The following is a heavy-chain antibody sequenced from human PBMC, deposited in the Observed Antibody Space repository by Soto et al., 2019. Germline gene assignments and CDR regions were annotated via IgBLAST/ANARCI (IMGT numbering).Heavy chain of an antibody. V-gene: IGHV1-2*02. CDR2: IHPNLGGT. D-gene: IGHD2-8*01. J-gene: IGHJ6*02. CDR1: GYTFTGYY. Sequence: ASVKVSCKASGYTFTGYYIHWVRQAPGQGLEWMGWIHPNLGGTDHAQKFQGRVTLTRDTSVNTAYMELSNLTSDDTAIYYCARCRKSLWSSSPRDYYGLDVWGQGTTVTVSS. CDR3: ARCRKSLWSSSPRDYYGLDV.